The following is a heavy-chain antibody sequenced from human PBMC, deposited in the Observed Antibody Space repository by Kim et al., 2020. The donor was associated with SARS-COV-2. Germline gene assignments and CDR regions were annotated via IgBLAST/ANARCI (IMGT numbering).Heavy chain of an antibody. J-gene: IGHJ4*02. Sequence: AASVKGRFTISRDKSKNTLYLQMNSLRAEDTAVYYCAKEDDSHGYVDRDYWGQGTLVTVSS. CDR3: AKEDDSHGYVDRDY. D-gene: IGHD5-18*01. V-gene: IGHV3-23*01.